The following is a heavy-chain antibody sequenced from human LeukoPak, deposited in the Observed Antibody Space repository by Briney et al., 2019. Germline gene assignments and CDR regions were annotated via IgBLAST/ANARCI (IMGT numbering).Heavy chain of an antibody. Sequence: PSETLSLTCTVSGASINSYYWSWIRQPPGKGLEWIGCVSYSGSTDYTPALKSRVTISEDTSKSQVSLKLSSVTAADTAVYFCARGKFGDFEDWGQGTTVTVSS. J-gene: IGHJ6*02. CDR1: GASINSYY. CDR2: VSYSGST. D-gene: IGHD4-17*01. V-gene: IGHV4-59*01. CDR3: ARGKFGDFED.